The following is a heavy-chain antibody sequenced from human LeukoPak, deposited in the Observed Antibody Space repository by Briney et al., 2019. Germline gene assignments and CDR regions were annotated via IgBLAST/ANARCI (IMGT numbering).Heavy chain of an antibody. CDR1: GGSISSSSYY. J-gene: IGHJ5*02. D-gene: IGHD6-19*01. Sequence: SETLSLTCTVSGGSISSSSYYWGWIRQPPGKGLEWIGSIYYSGSTYYNPSLKSRVTISVDTSKNQFSLKLSSVTAADTAVYYCARQGGWYFGWFDPWGQGTPVTVSS. V-gene: IGHV4-39*01. CDR2: IYYSGST. CDR3: ARQGGWYFGWFDP.